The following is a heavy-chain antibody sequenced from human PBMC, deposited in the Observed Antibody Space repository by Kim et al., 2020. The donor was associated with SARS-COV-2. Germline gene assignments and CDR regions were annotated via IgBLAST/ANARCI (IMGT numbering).Heavy chain of an antibody. Sequence: SETLSLTCTVSGGSVSSGSYYWSWIRQPPGKGLEWIGYIYYSGSTDYNPSLKSRVTISVDTSKNQFSLKLSSVTAADTAVYYCARVGWNYFGVAGGRGWYFDYWGQGSLVTVSS. CDR3: ARVGWNYFGVAGGRGWYFDY. CDR1: GGSVSSGSYY. CDR2: IYYSGST. J-gene: IGHJ4*02. D-gene: IGHD1-7*01. V-gene: IGHV4-61*01.